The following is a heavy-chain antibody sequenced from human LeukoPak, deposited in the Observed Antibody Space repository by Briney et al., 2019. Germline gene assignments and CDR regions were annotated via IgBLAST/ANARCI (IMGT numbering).Heavy chain of an antibody. J-gene: IGHJ4*02. CDR1: GGSISSYY. Sequence: SETLSLTCTVSGGSISSYYWSWIRQPPGKGLEWIGYVYYSGSTNYNPSLKSRVTISVDTSKNQFSLKLSSVTAADTAVYYCARRVGATFDYWGQGTLVTVSS. V-gene: IGHV4-59*08. CDR2: VYYSGST. D-gene: IGHD1-26*01. CDR3: ARRVGATFDY.